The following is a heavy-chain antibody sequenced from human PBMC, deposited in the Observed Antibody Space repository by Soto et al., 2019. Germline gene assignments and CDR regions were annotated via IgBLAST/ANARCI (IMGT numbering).Heavy chain of an antibody. J-gene: IGHJ5*02. CDR1: GGTFSSYA. Sequence: GASVKVSCKASGGTFSSYAISWVRQAPGQGLEWMGGIIPICGTANYAQKFQGRVTMTRNTSTSTAYMELSSLRSEDTAVYYCGRVAARHRYNWFDPWGQGTLVTVSS. V-gene: IGHV1-69*05. CDR3: GRVAARHRYNWFDP. CDR2: IIPICGTA. D-gene: IGHD6-6*01.